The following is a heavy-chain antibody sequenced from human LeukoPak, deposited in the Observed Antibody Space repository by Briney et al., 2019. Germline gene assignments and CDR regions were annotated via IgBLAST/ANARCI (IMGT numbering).Heavy chain of an antibody. J-gene: IGHJ4*02. D-gene: IGHD1-26*01. CDR1: GFTFSSYG. Sequence: GRSLRLSCAASGFTFSSYGMHWVRQAPGKGLEWVAVIWYDGSNKYYADSVKGRFTISRDNSKNTLYPQMNSLRAEDTAVYYCARDRGSYWDGGNDYWGQGTLVTVSS. CDR2: IWYDGSNK. V-gene: IGHV3-33*01. CDR3: ARDRGSYWDGGNDY.